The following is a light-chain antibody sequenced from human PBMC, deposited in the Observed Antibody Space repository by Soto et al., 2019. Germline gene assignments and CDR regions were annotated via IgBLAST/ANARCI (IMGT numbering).Light chain of an antibody. CDR2: GAS. V-gene: IGKV3-20*01. CDR3: QQHSRSIT. CDR1: QSVNNNY. J-gene: IGKJ4*01. Sequence: VLTQSPGTLSLSPGEIATLSCRASQSVNNNYLAWYQQKPGQSPRLLIYGASIRATAIPDRFSGSGSGTDFTLTISRLEPEDSAVYYCQQHSRSITFGGGTKVEMK.